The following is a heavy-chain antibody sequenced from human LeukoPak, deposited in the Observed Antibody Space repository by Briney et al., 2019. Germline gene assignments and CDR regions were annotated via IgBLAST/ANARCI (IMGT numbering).Heavy chain of an antibody. Sequence: GESLNISCRGSGYSFTSYWIGWVRQMPGKSLEWMGIIYPGDSDTRYSPSFQGQVTLSATKPISTANLQWSSLKASDTAMYYCARLGNDFWSVYYPPDKKSYYYMDVWGKGTTVTVS. V-gene: IGHV5-51*01. CDR2: IYPGDSDT. D-gene: IGHD3-3*01. CDR1: GYSFTSYW. J-gene: IGHJ6*03. CDR3: ARLGNDFWSVYYPPDKKSYYYMDV.